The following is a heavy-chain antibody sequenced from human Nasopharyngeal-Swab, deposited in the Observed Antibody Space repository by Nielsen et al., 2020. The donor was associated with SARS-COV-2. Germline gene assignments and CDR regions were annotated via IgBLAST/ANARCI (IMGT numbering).Heavy chain of an antibody. J-gene: IGHJ4*02. CDR3: ARDSSGWHY. D-gene: IGHD6-19*01. Sequence: SATLSLTRTVSGGSIKSYYWSWVRQPPGKGLEWIGNFFYSGTPNYNPSLKSRVTISVHAPRNQFSLRLNSVTSADAAMYYCARDSSGWHYWGQGTLVTVSS. CDR1: GGSIKSYY. V-gene: IGHV4-59*01. CDR2: FFYSGTP.